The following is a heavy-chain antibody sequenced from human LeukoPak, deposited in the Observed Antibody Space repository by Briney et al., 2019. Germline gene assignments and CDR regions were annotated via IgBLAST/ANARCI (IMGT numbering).Heavy chain of an antibody. D-gene: IGHD3-22*01. CDR3: ARTQGKTYYYDSSGYYYYFDY. Sequence: ASVKVSCTASGSTFTGYYMHWVRQAPGQGLEWMGWINPNSGGTNYAQKFQGRVTMTRDTSISTAYMELSRLRSDDAAVYYCARTQGKTYYYDSSGYYYYFDYWGQGTLVTVSS. CDR2: INPNSGGT. J-gene: IGHJ4*02. V-gene: IGHV1-2*02. CDR1: GSTFTGYY.